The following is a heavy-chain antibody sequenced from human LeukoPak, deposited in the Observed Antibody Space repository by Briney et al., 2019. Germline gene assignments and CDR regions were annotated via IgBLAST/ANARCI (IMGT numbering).Heavy chain of an antibody. J-gene: IGHJ6*04. D-gene: IGHD5-18*01. CDR2: ISGSGGST. V-gene: IGHV3-23*01. CDR3: AKDQDVDTAMVLGMDV. Sequence: GGSLRLSCAASGFTFSSYAMSWVRQAPGKGLEWDSAISGSGGSTYYADSVKGRFTISRDNSKNTLYLQMNSLRAEDTAVYYCAKDQDVDTAMVLGMDVWGEGTTVTVSS. CDR1: GFTFSSYA.